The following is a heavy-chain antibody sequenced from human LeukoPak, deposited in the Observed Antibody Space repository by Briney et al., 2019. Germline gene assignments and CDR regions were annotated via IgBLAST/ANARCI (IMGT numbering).Heavy chain of an antibody. CDR3: ARVPHYYDSSDPDY. J-gene: IGHJ4*02. V-gene: IGHV3-21*04. CDR1: GFTFSSYS. CDR2: ISSSSSYI. Sequence: GGTLRLSCAASGFTFSSYSMNWVRQAPGKGLEWVSSISSSSSYIYYADSVKGRFTISRDNAKNSLYLQMNSLRAEDTAVYYCARVPHYYDSSDPDYWGQGTLVTVSS. D-gene: IGHD3-22*01.